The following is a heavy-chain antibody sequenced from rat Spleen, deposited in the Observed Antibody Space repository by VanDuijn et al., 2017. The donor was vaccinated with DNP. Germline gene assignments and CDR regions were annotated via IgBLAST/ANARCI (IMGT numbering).Heavy chain of an antibody. V-gene: IGHV2-72*01. CDR1: GFSLTSNG. CDR2: IWAGGST. Sequence: QVQLKESGPGLVQPSRTLSLTCTVSGFSLTSNGVGWVRQPLGKGLVWMGTIWAGGSTNYNSAVQSRLSISRDTSKSQVFLKMNSLQTEDTAIYFCTRDDIGTTRFDYWGQGTLVTVSS. J-gene: IGHJ3*01. CDR3: TRDDIGTTRFDY. D-gene: IGHD1-5*01.